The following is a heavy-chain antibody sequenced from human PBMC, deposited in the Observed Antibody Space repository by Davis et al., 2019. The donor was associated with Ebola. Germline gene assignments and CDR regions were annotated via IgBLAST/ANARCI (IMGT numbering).Heavy chain of an antibody. CDR1: GFTFSTYA. Sequence: GESLKISCAASGFTFSTYAMNWVRQAPGKGLEWVSILYSGGTTYYGPSVKGRFTISRDNSKNTLYFQMDSLRAEDTAVYYCARATGSPPHYYAMDVWGRGTTVIVSS. CDR3: ARATGSPPHYYAMDV. D-gene: IGHD3-9*01. J-gene: IGHJ6*02. CDR2: LYSGGTT. V-gene: IGHV3-53*01.